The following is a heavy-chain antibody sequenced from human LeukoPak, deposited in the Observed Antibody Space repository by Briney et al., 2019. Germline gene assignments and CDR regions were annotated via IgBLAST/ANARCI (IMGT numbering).Heavy chain of an antibody. V-gene: IGHV3-48*02. D-gene: IGHD1-26*01. CDR2: INSNSRTI. CDR1: GFTFSSYM. Sequence: TGGSLRLSCAASGFTFSSYMMNWVRQAPGKGLEWVSYINSNSRTIYYADSVKGRFTVSRDNAKNSLYLQMNSPRDEDTAVYYCARDPTISGSYSDYWGQGTLVTVSS. CDR3: ARDPTISGSYSDY. J-gene: IGHJ4*02.